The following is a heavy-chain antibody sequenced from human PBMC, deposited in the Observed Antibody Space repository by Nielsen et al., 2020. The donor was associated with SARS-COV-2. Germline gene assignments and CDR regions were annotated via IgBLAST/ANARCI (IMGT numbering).Heavy chain of an antibody. Sequence: WVRQAPGQRLEWMGGIIPIFGTPNTAQKFQGRLTINADDSTSTAFMELSSLRSEDTAVYHCTRVNEDQKYSFGLYFFDIWGQGTVVTVSS. D-gene: IGHD5-18*01. J-gene: IGHJ4*02. CDR2: IIPIFGTP. V-gene: IGHV1-69*01. CDR3: TRVNEDQKYSFGLYFFDI.